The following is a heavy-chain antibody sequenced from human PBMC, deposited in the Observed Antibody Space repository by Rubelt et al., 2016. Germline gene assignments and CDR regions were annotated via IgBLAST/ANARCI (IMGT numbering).Heavy chain of an antibody. Sequence: QVQLVESGGGVVQPGRSLRLSCAASGFTFSSYAMHWVRQAPGKGLGWVAVISYDGSDKYYGDAVKGRFTISRDNSKNTLDRQMNSLRAEDTAVYYWARAAYDDSSGYYHPYFDYWGQGTLVTVS. J-gene: IGHJ4*02. CDR2: ISYDGSDK. D-gene: IGHD3-22*01. CDR1: GFTFSSYA. CDR3: ARAAYDDSSGYYHPYFDY. V-gene: IGHV3-30*04.